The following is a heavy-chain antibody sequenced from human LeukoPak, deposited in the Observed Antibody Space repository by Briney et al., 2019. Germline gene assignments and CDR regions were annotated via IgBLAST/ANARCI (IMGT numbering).Heavy chain of an antibody. CDR3: ASPPASCRGPSCNDY. CDR1: GFTFSSYS. J-gene: IGHJ4*02. Sequence: PGGSLRLSCAASGFTFSSYSMNWVRQAPGKGLEWVSSSSSSSSYIYYADSVKGRFTISRDNAKNSLYLQMNSLRAEDTAVYYCASPPASCRGPSCNDYWGQGTLVTVSS. D-gene: IGHD2-2*01. V-gene: IGHV3-21*01. CDR2: SSSSSSYI.